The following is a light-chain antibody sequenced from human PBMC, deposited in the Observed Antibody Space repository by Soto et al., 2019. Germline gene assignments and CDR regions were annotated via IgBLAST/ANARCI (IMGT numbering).Light chain of an antibody. J-gene: IGKJ4*01. Sequence: DIQMTQSPSTLSASVGNRVTITCRASQSIRRWLAWYQQKPGKAPKFLIYDASSLGSGVPTRFSGSGSGTEFTLTIDNLLPDDFATYFCQHYASYPLTFGGGTKVDIK. V-gene: IGKV1-5*01. CDR1: QSIRRW. CDR3: QHYASYPLT. CDR2: DAS.